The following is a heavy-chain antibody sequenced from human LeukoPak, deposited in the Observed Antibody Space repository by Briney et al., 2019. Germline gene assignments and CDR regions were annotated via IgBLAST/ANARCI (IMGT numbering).Heavy chain of an antibody. D-gene: IGHD3-10*01. CDR1: AFTFADQA. CDR2: FRSKAYGGTT. Sequence: GGSLTLSCPPSAFTFADQAMSWVRQAPGKGLEWVGFFRSKAYGGTTEYAASVKGRFTISRHDSKSIAYLQMNSLKTEDTAFYYCTRGPILLWIHNGMDVWGEGTTVTVSS. V-gene: IGHV3-49*04. CDR3: TRGPILLWIHNGMDV. J-gene: IGHJ6*04.